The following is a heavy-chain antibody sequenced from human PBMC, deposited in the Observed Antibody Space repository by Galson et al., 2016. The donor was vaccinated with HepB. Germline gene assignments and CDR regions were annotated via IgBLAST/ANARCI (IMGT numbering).Heavy chain of an antibody. Sequence: SLRLSCAASGFSVSGYWMHWVRQTPGKGLLWVSRIAYDGGTTTYADSVKGRFTSSRDSAKNTLYLEMNSLRVEDTAVYYCARSNYDGSGYYRFDPWGQGTLVTVSS. J-gene: IGHJ5*02. CDR3: ARSNYDGSGYYRFDP. D-gene: IGHD3-22*01. CDR1: GFSVSGYW. CDR2: IAYDGGTT. V-gene: IGHV3-74*03.